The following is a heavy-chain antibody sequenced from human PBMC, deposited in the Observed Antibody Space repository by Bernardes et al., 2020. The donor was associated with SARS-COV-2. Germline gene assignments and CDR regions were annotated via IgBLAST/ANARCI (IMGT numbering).Heavy chain of an antibody. J-gene: IGHJ6*02. D-gene: IGHD2-8*02. Sequence: ASVKVSCKVSGNTLTAVSMHWVRQAPGKGLEWMGAFDPANGETIYAQKFQGRVTMTEDTSTDTAYMDLSSLRSADTAVYYCATDRGNCSGGVCLYYGMDVWGQGTTVTVSS. CDR1: GNTLTAVS. CDR2: FDPANGET. V-gene: IGHV1-24*01. CDR3: ATDRGNCSGGVCLYYGMDV.